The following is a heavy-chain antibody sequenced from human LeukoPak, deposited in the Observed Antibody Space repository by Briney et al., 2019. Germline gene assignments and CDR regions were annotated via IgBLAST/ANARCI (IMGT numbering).Heavy chain of an antibody. Sequence: GASVKVSCKASGYTFTGYYMHWVRQAPGQGLEWMGWINPNSGGTNYAQKFQGRVTMTRDTSISTAYMELSRLRSDDTAVYYCARAGRFSSSWSHLTVYYYYMDVWGKGTTVTVSS. D-gene: IGHD6-13*01. CDR2: INPNSGGT. V-gene: IGHV1-2*02. J-gene: IGHJ6*03. CDR3: ARAGRFSSSWSHLTVYYYYMDV. CDR1: GYTFTGYY.